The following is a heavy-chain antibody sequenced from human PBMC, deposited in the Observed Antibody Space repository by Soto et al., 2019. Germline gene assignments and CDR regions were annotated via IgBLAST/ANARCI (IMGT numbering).Heavy chain of an antibody. CDR2: TIPIFGTA. CDR3: ARDRSCGGDCYFIPDAFDI. J-gene: IGHJ3*02. V-gene: IGHV1-69*18. D-gene: IGHD2-21*02. Sequence: QVQLVQSGAEVKKPGSSVKVSCKASGGTFSSYAISWVRQAPGQGLEWMGRTIPIFGTANYAQKFQGRVTITADESTSTAYMELSGLRSEDSAVYYCARDRSCGGDCYFIPDAFDIWGQGTMVTVSS. CDR1: GGTFSSYA.